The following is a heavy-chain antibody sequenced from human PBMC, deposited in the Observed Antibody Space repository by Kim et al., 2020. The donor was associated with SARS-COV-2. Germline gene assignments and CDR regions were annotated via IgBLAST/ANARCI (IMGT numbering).Heavy chain of an antibody. J-gene: IGHJ4*02. CDR1: GYTFSTYS. V-gene: IGHV1-3*01. CDR3: ARDLPDTGYFDY. Sequence: ASVKVSCKASGYTFSTYSMQWVRQAPGQGLEWMGWMNAGTGHIRYSQRFQGRVTFGRDTSATTAYMDLIGLTSEDTAVYYCARDLPDTGYFDYWGPGTLVTVSS. CDR2: MNAGTGHI.